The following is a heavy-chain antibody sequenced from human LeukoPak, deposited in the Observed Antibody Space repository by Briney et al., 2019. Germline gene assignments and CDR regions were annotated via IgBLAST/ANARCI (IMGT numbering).Heavy chain of an antibody. D-gene: IGHD6-19*01. CDR2: IWYDGSNK. CDR1: GFTFSSYA. V-gene: IGHV3-33*01. J-gene: IGHJ4*02. Sequence: GGSLRLSCAASGFTFSSYAMHWVRQAPGKGLEWVAVIWYDGSNKYYADSVEGRFTVSRDHSKNTLYLQMKSLRAEDTAVYYCARGLEIAVAGTLGYWGQGTLVTVSS. CDR3: ARGLEIAVAGTLGY.